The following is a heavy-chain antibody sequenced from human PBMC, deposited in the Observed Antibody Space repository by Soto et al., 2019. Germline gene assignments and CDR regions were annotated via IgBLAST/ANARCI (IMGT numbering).Heavy chain of an antibody. CDR1: GDSVSSNDAV. J-gene: IGHJ5*02. CDR3: AILVGDSRLDP. Sequence: QVQLQQSGPGLVKPSQTLSLTCAISGDSVSSNDAVWNWIRQSPSRGLEWLGRTYYRSIWQTEFAVSVKGGKSIDLVACRHRFSLLLNSVSPEDTAMFYCAILVGDSRLDPWGQGTLVTVSA. CDR2: TYYRSIWQT. V-gene: IGHV6-1*01. D-gene: IGHD2-15*01.